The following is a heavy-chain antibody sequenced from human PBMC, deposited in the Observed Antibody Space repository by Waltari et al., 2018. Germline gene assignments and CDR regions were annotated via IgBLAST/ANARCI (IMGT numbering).Heavy chain of an antibody. CDR3: ARAMLGLYGSGSYDY. J-gene: IGHJ4*02. Sequence: QVQLQESGPGLVKPSETLSLTCTVSGGSISSHYWSWIRQPPGKGLEWIGYIYYSGSTNYNPSPKSRVTISVDTSKNQFSLKLSSVTAADTAVYYCARAMLGLYGSGSYDYWGQGTLVTVSS. V-gene: IGHV4-59*11. D-gene: IGHD3-10*01. CDR2: IYYSGST. CDR1: GGSISSHY.